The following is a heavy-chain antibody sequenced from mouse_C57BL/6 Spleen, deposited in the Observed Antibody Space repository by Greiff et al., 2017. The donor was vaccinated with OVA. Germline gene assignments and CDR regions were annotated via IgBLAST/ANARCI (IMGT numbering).Heavy chain of an antibody. J-gene: IGHJ2*01. Sequence: QVQLQQPGAALVKPGASVTMSCKASGYTFTSYWITWVKQRPGQGLEWIGDIYPGSGSTNYNEKFKSKATLTVDTSSSTAYMQLSSLTSEDSAVYYCARSGILLRYDYWGQGTTLTVSS. D-gene: IGHD1-1*01. CDR1: GYTFTSYW. V-gene: IGHV1-55*01. CDR3: ARSGILLRYDY. CDR2: IYPGSGST.